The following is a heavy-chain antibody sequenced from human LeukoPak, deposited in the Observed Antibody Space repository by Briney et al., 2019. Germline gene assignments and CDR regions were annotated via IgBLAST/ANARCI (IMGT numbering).Heavy chain of an antibody. J-gene: IGHJ4*02. V-gene: IGHV3-7*01. D-gene: IGHD6-13*01. CDR1: GFTFSRYW. CDR3: VRDLRDIAASTSDY. Sequence: GGSLRLSCAASGFTFSRYWMSWVRQAPEKGLEWVANIKRDGSQKYYVVSVKGRFTISRDNAKNSLYLQMNSLRAEDTAMYYCVRDLRDIAASTSDYWGQGALVTVSS. CDR2: IKRDGSQK.